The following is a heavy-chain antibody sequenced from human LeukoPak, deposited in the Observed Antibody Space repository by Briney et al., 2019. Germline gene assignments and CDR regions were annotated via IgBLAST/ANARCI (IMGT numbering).Heavy chain of an antibody. Sequence: ASVKVSCKPSGYTFTSYGISWVRQAPGQGLEWMGWISAYNGNTNYAQKLQGRVTMTTDTSTSTAYMELRGLRSDDTAVYYCARVVGGSYYSANCFDYRGQGTLVTVSS. D-gene: IGHD1-26*01. CDR2: ISAYNGNT. CDR1: GYTFTSYG. J-gene: IGHJ4*02. V-gene: IGHV1-18*01. CDR3: ARVVGGSYYSANCFDY.